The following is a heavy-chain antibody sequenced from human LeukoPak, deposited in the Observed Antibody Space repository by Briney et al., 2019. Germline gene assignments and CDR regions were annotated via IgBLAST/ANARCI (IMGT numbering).Heavy chain of an antibody. V-gene: IGHV3-30*02. J-gene: IGHJ3*02. CDR3: AKASWGTYAFDI. CDR2: IRLDGSDK. D-gene: IGHD3-16*01. Sequence: HPGGSLRLSCAASGFTFSSYGMHWVRQAPGKGLEWVAFIRLDGSDKYYADSVRGQFTISRDNSKNTLYLQMNSLRADDTAVYYCAKASWGTYAFDIWGQGTMVTVSS. CDR1: GFTFSSYG.